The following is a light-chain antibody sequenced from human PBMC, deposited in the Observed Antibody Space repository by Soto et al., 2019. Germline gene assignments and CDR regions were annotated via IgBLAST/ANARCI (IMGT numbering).Light chain of an antibody. V-gene: IGLV2-14*01. Sequence: QSVLTQPAAVPGSPGRSITISCTGTSSDVGAFNYVSWYQQHPGKAPKLMIYEVSNRPSGVSNRFSGFKSGNTASLTISGLQAEDEADYHCTSYRRNSSFVFGTGTKVT. J-gene: IGLJ1*01. CDR1: SSDVGAFNY. CDR2: EVS. CDR3: TSYRRNSSFV.